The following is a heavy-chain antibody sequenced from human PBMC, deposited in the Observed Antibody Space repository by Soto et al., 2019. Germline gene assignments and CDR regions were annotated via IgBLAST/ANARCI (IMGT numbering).Heavy chain of an antibody. V-gene: IGHV4-39*01. CDR1: GGSISSSSYY. CDR3: ARHRRGTIAMIVVVKPPPYYYYGMDV. CDR2: IYYSGST. Sequence: TSETLSLTYTVSGGSISSSSYYWGWIRQPPGKGLEWIGSIYYSGSTYYNPSLKSRVTISVDTSKNQFSLKLSSVTAADTAVYYCARHRRGTIAMIVVVKPPPYYYYGMDVWGQGTTVTVSS. D-gene: IGHD3-22*01. J-gene: IGHJ6*02.